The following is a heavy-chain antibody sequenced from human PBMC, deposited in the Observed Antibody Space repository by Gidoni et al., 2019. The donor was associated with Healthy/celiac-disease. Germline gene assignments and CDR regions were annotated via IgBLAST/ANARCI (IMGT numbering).Heavy chain of an antibody. J-gene: IGHJ3*02. D-gene: IGHD3-16*02. CDR2: IIPIFGTA. V-gene: IGHV1-69*01. CDR3: ARGNDYVWGSYPLSAFDI. Sequence: QVQLVQSGAEVKKPGSSVKVSCKASGGTFSSYAISWVRQAPGQGLEWMGGIIPIFGTANYAQKFQGRVTITADESTSTAYMELSSLRSEDTAVYYCARGNDYVWGSYPLSAFDIWGQGTMVTVSS. CDR1: GGTFSSYA.